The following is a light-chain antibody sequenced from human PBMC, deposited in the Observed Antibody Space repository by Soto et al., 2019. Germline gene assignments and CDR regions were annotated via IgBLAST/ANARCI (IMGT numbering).Light chain of an antibody. CDR2: GAS. V-gene: IGKV3-20*01. CDR3: HQYGISPPRT. J-gene: IGKJ1*01. CDR1: QSIASD. Sequence: EIVMTQSPATLSVSPGERVTLSCRASQSIASDLAWYQQKPGQAPRLLIYGASSRATGIPDRFSGSGSGTDFTLTISRLEPEDFAVYYCHQYGISPPRTFGQGTK.